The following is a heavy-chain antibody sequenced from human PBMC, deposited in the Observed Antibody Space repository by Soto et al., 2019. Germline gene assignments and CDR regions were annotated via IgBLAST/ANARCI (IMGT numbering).Heavy chain of an antibody. CDR2: ISWHGNTV. D-gene: IGHD3-16*02. V-gene: IGHV3-9*01. Sequence: GGSLRLSCVASGFTFDDFAMHWVRQAPGKGLEWVSGISWHGNTVDYADSVKGRFTVSRDNLKNSLYLHMNVVKTEDTAFYFCARRRVSGSHHYFDSWGQGTLVTVSS. CDR1: GFTFDDFA. CDR3: ARRRVSGSHHYFDS. J-gene: IGHJ4*02.